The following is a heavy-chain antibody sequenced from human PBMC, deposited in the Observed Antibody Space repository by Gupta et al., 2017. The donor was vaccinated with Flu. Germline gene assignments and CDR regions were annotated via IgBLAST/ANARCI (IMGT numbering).Heavy chain of an antibody. CDR2: IGGSGVST. Sequence: EVQLLESGGGLVQPGGALILSCASSGFTFTSYAMSWVRQAPGSGLEWVSAIGGSGVSTYSADSVKGRFTISRDNSKNTLYLQMNSLRAEDTAVYYCASTIGVGAKGDYYYGMDVWGQGTTVTVSS. CDR1: GFTFTSYA. J-gene: IGHJ6*02. V-gene: IGHV3-23*01. CDR3: ASTIGVGAKGDYYYGMDV. D-gene: IGHD1-26*01.